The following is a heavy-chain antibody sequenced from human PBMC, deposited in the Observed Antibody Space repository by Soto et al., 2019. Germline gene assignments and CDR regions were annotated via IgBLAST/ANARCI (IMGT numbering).Heavy chain of an antibody. CDR2: MNPRSGNT. CDR3: TDSSWRGAGLDF. V-gene: IGHV1-8*01. D-gene: IGHD6-13*01. CDR1: GYTFTSWD. Sequence: ASVKVSCKASGYTFTSWDVYWVRQAAGQGLEWMGYMNPRSGNTGYEQKFQGRVTMTRHTSISTAYMALSSLTSDDTAVYYCTDSSWRGAGLDFWGQGTTVTVYS. J-gene: IGHJ4*01.